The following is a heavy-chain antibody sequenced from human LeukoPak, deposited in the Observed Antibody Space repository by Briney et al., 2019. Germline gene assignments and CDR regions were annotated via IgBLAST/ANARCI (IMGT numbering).Heavy chain of an antibody. J-gene: IGHJ4*02. V-gene: IGHV3-30*02. CDR3: AKEDGDTAMVFDY. CDR1: GFTFSSYG. Sequence: PGGSLRLSCAASGFTFSSYGMHWVRQAPGKGLEWVAFIRYDGSNKYYADSVKGRFTISRDNSKNTLYLQMNSLRAEDTAVYYCAKEDGDTAMVFDYWGQGTLVTVSS. D-gene: IGHD5-18*01. CDR2: IRYDGSNK.